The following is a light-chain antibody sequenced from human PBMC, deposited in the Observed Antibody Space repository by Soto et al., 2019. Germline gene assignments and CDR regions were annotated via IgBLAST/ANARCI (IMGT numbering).Light chain of an antibody. V-gene: IGLV2-14*01. CDR1: SSDVGGYNF. CDR2: DVN. J-gene: IGLJ3*02. CDR3: VSYTSSSTWV. Sequence: QSVLTQPASVSGSPGQSITISCTGASSDVGGYNFVSWYQQYPGKAPKVMIYDVNHRPSGVSNRFSGSKSGNTASLTISGLQAEDEADYYCVSYTSSSTWVFGGGTKLTVL.